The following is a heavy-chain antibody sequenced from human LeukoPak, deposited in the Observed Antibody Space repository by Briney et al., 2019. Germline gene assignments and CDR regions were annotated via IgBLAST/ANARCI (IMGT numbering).Heavy chain of an antibody. J-gene: IGHJ5*02. V-gene: IGHV5-51*01. CDR1: GYSFTSYW. Sequence: GESLKISCKGSGYSFTSYWIGWVRQMPGKGLEWMGIIYPGDSDTRYSPSFQGQVTISADKSISTAYLQWSSLKASYTAMYYCARKKSVGQLNNWFDPWGQGTLVTVSS. D-gene: IGHD1-26*01. CDR3: ARKKSVGQLNNWFDP. CDR2: IYPGDSDT.